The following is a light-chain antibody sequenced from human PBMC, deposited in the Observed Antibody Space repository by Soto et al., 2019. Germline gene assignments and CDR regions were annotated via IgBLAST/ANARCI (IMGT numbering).Light chain of an antibody. Sequence: QSALTQPPSVSGTPGQRVSISCTGTSSNLGAGYDVHWYQQLPGAAPKLIIFGNNVRPSGVTDRFSGAKSGTSASLAITGRQAADEAIDHCQSLEASLATSIFGAGTKLTVL. J-gene: IGLJ2*01. V-gene: IGLV1-40*01. CDR1: SSNLGAGYD. CDR2: GNN. CDR3: QSLEASLATSI.